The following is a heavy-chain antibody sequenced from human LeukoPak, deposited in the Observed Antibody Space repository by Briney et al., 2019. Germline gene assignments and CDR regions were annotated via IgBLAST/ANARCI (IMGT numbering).Heavy chain of an antibody. V-gene: IGHV1-8*01. CDR3: ARGSVRGVIIRRYNWFDP. J-gene: IGHJ5*02. CDR2: MNPNSGNT. D-gene: IGHD3-10*02. CDR1: GYTFTSYD. Sequence: GASVKVSCKASGYTFTSYDINWVRQATGQGLEWMGWMNPNSGNTGYAQKFQGRVTMTRNTSTSTAYMELSSLRSEDTAVYYCARGSVRGVIIRRYNWFDPWGQGTLVTVSS.